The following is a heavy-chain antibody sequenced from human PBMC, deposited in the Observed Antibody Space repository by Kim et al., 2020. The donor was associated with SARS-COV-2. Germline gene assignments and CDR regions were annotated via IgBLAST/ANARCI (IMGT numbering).Heavy chain of an antibody. CDR3: AKDKY. CDR2: GSGGST. V-gene: IGHV3-23*01. J-gene: IGHJ4*02. Sequence: GSGGSTYYADSVKGRFTISRDNSKNTLYLQMNSLRAEDTAVYYCAKDKYWGQGTLVTVSS.